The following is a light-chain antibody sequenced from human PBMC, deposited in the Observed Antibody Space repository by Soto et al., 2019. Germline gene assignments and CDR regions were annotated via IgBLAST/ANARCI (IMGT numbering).Light chain of an antibody. CDR3: QQYYRPWT. J-gene: IGKJ1*01. Sequence: DIVMTQSPDSLAVSLGERATINCKSSQSVLYSSNNKNYLAWYQQKPGQPPKLLIYWASTRESGVPDRFSGNGSGTDFNLTISSLQAEDVAVYYCQQYYRPWTFGQGTKVEIK. CDR1: QSVLYSSNNKNY. CDR2: WAS. V-gene: IGKV4-1*01.